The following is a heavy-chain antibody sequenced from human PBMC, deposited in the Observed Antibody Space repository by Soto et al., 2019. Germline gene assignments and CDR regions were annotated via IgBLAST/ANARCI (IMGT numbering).Heavy chain of an antibody. CDR2: IFFSGTT. J-gene: IGHJ4*02. Sequence: PSKPLSPTSTAYVGSIPNGGPYWTWTRQAPSKDLEWIGNIFFSGTTHYHPALKSRTSLSLDTANNQFSLNLTSVAAAGAAIYYCARDYYFCMLDDWGQGTPVTVSS. D-gene: IGHD1-26*01. V-gene: IGHV4-31*03. CDR1: VGSIPNGGPY. CDR3: ARDYYFCMLDD.